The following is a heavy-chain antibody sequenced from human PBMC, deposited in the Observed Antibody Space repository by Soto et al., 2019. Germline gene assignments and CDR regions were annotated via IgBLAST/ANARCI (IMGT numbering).Heavy chain of an antibody. Sequence: EVQLVESGGGLVEPGGSLRLSCAASGFTFSDHYMDWVRQAPGKGLEWIGRVRNKANSYTTEYAASVRGRFTVSRDDSKYSLYLQMTSLKTEDTAMYYCVRNLASGGTYYFDIWGQGTLVTVSS. CDR3: VRNLASGGTYYFDI. V-gene: IGHV3-72*01. CDR1: GFTFSDHY. D-gene: IGHD2-15*01. CDR2: VRNKANSYTT. J-gene: IGHJ4*02.